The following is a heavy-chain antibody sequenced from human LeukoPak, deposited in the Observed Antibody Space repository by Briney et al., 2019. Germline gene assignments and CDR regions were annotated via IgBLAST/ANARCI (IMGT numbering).Heavy chain of an antibody. D-gene: IGHD6-6*01. CDR2: VGPEDGET. CDR1: GYTFTDYY. Sequence: ASVKISCKVSGYTFTDYYMHWVQQAPGKGLEWMGLVGPEDGETIYAEKFQGRVTITADTSTDTAYMELSSLRSEDTAVYYCATRASSSPDMDVWGKGTTVTVSS. CDR3: ATRASSSPDMDV. V-gene: IGHV1-69-2*01. J-gene: IGHJ6*03.